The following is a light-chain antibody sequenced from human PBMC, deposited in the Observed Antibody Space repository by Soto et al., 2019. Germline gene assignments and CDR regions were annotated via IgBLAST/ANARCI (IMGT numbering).Light chain of an antibody. CDR3: QRYGSSPPYT. CDR2: DAS. CDR1: QSVSSSF. V-gene: IGKV3-20*01. Sequence: EIVLAQSPGTLSLSPGERATLSCRASQSVSSSFLAWYQHKPGQAPRLLIYDASTRATGIPDRFSGSGSGTDFTLTISGLEPEDFAVYYCQRYGSSPPYTFGQGTKLEIK. J-gene: IGKJ2*01.